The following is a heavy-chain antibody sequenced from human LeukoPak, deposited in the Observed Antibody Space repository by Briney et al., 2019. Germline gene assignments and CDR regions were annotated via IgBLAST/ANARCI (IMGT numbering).Heavy chain of an antibody. CDR2: IYYSGST. CDR3: ARIVVTPGPWGYYYMDV. CDR1: GGSISSYY. Sequence: SETLSLTCTVSGGSISSYYWSWIRQPPGKGLEWIGYIYYSGSTNYNPSLKSRVTISVDTSKNQFSLKLSSVTAADTAVYYCARIVVTPGPWGYYYMDVWGKGTTVTVSS. V-gene: IGHV4-59*01. J-gene: IGHJ6*03. D-gene: IGHD4-23*01.